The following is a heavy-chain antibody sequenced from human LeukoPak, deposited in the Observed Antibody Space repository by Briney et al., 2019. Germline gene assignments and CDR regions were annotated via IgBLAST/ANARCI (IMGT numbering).Heavy chain of an antibody. CDR1: GGSISSSSYY. D-gene: IGHD3-3*01. CDR2: SYYSGST. CDR3: ARHGGSGSFDY. J-gene: IGHJ4*02. V-gene: IGHV4-61*05. Sequence: SETLSLTCTVSGGSISSSSYYWGWIRQPPGKGLEWIGYSYYSGSTTPHPSLKSRVTISVDTSKNQFSLRLGSVTATDTAVYYCARHGGSGSFDYWGQGTLVTVSS.